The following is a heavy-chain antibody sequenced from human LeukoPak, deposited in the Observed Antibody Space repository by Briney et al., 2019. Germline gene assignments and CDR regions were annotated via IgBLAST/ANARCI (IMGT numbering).Heavy chain of an antibody. CDR1: GYSFTSYW. CDR3: ARLIYGGNPYYFDY. CDR2: IYPGDSDT. Sequence: GESLRISCKGSGYSFTSYWIGWVRQMPGKGLEWMGIIYPGDSDTRYSPSFQGQVTMSVDKSITTAYLQWSSLKASDTAMYYCARLIYGGNPYYFDYWAREPWSPSPQ. D-gene: IGHD4-23*01. V-gene: IGHV5-51*01. J-gene: IGHJ4*02.